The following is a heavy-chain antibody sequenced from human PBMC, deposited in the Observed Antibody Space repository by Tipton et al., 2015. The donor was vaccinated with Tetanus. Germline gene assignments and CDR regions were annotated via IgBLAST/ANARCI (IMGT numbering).Heavy chain of an antibody. Sequence: QLVQSGAEVKKPGESLKISCQGSGYIFRNYWIGWVRQMPGKGLEWMGIIYPGDSDTRYSPAFEGQVTISVDKSINTAYLQWNSLKASDTAIYCCARPLTSVAFGGFAFDVWGQGTLVTVSS. J-gene: IGHJ3*01. V-gene: IGHV5-51*01. CDR2: IYPGDSDT. CDR3: ARPLTSVAFGGFAFDV. D-gene: IGHD3-16*01. CDR1: GYIFRNYW.